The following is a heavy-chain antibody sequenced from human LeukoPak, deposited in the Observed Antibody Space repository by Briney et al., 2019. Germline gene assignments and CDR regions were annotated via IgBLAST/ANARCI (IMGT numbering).Heavy chain of an antibody. D-gene: IGHD3-10*02. CDR3: AELGITMIGGV. CDR2: IYSGGST. CDR1: EFSVGSNY. J-gene: IGHJ6*03. V-gene: IGHV3-66*01. Sequence: GGSLRLSCAASEFSVGSNYMTWVRQAPGKGLEWVSLIYSGGSTYYADSVKGRFTISRDNSKNTLYLQMNSLRAEDTAVYYCAELGITMIGGVWGKGPTVTIS.